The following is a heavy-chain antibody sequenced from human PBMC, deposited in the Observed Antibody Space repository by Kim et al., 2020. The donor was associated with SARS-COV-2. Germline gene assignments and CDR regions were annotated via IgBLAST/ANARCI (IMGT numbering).Heavy chain of an antibody. CDR3: ARRRGVGATMRRIGSAYFDY. V-gene: IGHV4-34*01. Sequence: SETLSLTCAVYGGSFSGYYWSWIRQPPGKGLEWIGEINHSGSTNYNPSLKSRVTISVDTSKNQFSLKLSSVTAADTAVYYCARRRGVGATMRRIGSAYFDYWGQGTLVTVSS. J-gene: IGHJ4*02. D-gene: IGHD1-26*01. CDR2: INHSGST. CDR1: GGSFSGYY.